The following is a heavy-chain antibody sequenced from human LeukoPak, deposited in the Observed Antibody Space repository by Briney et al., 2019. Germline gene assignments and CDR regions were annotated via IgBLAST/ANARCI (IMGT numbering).Heavy chain of an antibody. Sequence: GGSLRLSCAASGFTFGNYEMNWVRQAPGKGLEWVSYISSSGSTIYYADSVKGRFTISRDNAKNSLYLQMNSLRAEDTAVYYCARAPKFRLVGVPKGPFDPWGQGSLVTVSS. CDR2: ISSSGSTI. V-gene: IGHV3-48*03. CDR3: ARAPKFRLVGVPKGPFDP. CDR1: GFTFGNYE. J-gene: IGHJ5*02. D-gene: IGHD1-26*01.